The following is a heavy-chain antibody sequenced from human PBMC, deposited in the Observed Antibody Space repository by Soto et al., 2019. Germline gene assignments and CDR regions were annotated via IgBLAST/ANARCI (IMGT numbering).Heavy chain of an antibody. CDR1: GFTFSNYA. CDR3: ARDTGPNGYNYYYFGMDV. D-gene: IGHD5-18*01. CDR2: ISYDGSDK. J-gene: IGHJ6*02. V-gene: IGHV3-30-3*01. Sequence: RLSCAASGFTFSNYAMHWVRQAPGKGLEWVAVISYDGSDKYNANSVKGRFTISRDNSKNTLYLQMNSLRAEDTAVYYCARDTGPNGYNYYYFGMDVWGQGTTVTVS.